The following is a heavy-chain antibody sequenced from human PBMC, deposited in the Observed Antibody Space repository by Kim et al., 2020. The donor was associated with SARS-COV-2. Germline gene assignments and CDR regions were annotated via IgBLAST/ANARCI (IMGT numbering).Heavy chain of an antibody. Sequence: SETLSLTCTVSGGSVSSGSYYWSWIRQPPGKGLEWIGYIYYSGSTNYNPSLKSRVTISVDTSKNQFSLKLSSVTAADTAVYYCAASGPDDIVVVPAAIPIWGYWGQGTLVTVSS. CDR2: IYYSGST. J-gene: IGHJ4*02. D-gene: IGHD2-2*02. CDR3: AASGPDDIVVVPAAIPIWGY. CDR1: GGSVSSGSYY. V-gene: IGHV4-61*01.